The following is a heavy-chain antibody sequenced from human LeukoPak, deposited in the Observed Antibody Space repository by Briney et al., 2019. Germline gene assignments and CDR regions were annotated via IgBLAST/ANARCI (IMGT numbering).Heavy chain of an antibody. CDR3: ARAGDFWSGYYLVDY. J-gene: IGHJ4*02. Sequence: ASVKVSCKASGYTFTSYDINWVRQATGQGLEWMGWMNPNSGNTGYAQKFQGRVTITRNTSISTAYMELSSLRSEDTAVYYCARAGDFWSGYYLVDYWGQGTLVTVSS. D-gene: IGHD3-3*01. V-gene: IGHV1-8*03. CDR1: GYTFTSYD. CDR2: MNPNSGNT.